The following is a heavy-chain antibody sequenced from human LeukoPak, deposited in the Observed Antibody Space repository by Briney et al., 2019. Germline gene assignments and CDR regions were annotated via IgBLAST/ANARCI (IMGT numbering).Heavy chain of an antibody. J-gene: IGHJ6*03. CDR3: ARYSSNWLGGYYYYYMDV. Sequence: GGSLRLSCAASGFTFNNYSMNWVRQAPGKGLEWVSSISNSSSYIYYADSVKGRFTISRDNAKNSLYLQMNSLRAEDTALYYCARYSSNWLGGYYYYYMDVWGKGTTVTVSS. CDR1: GFTFNNYS. CDR2: ISNSSSYI. V-gene: IGHV3-21*04. D-gene: IGHD6-13*01.